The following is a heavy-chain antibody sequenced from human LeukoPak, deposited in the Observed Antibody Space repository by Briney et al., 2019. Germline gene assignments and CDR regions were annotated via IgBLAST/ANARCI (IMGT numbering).Heavy chain of an antibody. Sequence: GGSLRLSCAASGFTFSSYGMHWVRQAPGKGLEWVAVISYDGSNKYYADSVKGRFTISRDNSKNTLYLQMNSLRAEDTAVYYCAKSFRRDGYNIDYWGQGTLVTVSS. CDR2: ISYDGSNK. CDR3: AKSFRRDGYNIDY. CDR1: GFTFSSYG. V-gene: IGHV3-30*18. J-gene: IGHJ4*02. D-gene: IGHD5-12*01.